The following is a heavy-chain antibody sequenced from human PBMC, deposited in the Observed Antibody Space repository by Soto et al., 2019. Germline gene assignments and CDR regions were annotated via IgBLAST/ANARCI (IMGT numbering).Heavy chain of an antibody. D-gene: IGHD4-17*01. Sequence: QVHLQQWGAGLLKPSETLSLTCAVDGGSFSGYHWTWIRQFPGKGLEWIGEIIHSGRDNYNPSLRGRGSLAIVPSKKQLPRKLTPVTASDTALYYCARRPPRGIGFGDYTGRERWGRGTRVTVSS. CDR2: IIHSGRD. V-gene: IGHV4-34*12. CDR1: GGSFSGYH. J-gene: IGHJ2*01. CDR3: ARRPPRGIGFGDYTGRER.